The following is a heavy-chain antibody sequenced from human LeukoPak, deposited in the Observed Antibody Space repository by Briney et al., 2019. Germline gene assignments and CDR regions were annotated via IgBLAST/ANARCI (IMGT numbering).Heavy chain of an antibody. Sequence: SETLSLTCTVSGGSISSYYWSWIRQPPGKGLEWIGYIYYSGSTNYNPSLKSRVTISVDTSKNQFSLKLSSVTAADTAVYYCAREDNDAFDIWGQGTMVTVSS. CDR3: AREDNDAFDI. CDR2: IYYSGST. D-gene: IGHD1-14*01. J-gene: IGHJ3*02. V-gene: IGHV4-59*01. CDR1: GGSISSYY.